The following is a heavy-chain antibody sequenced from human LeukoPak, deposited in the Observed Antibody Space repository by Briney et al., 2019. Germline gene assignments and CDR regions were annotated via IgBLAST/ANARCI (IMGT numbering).Heavy chain of an antibody. CDR1: GFTFDDYA. V-gene: IGHV3-9*01. D-gene: IGHD1-1*01. CDR2: ISWNSDRI. CDR3: AREKLERRCFDY. J-gene: IGHJ4*02. Sequence: HPGRSLRLSCAASGFTFDDYAMHWVRQAPGKGLEWVSDISWNSDRIDYAESVKGRFTISRDSAKSSLYLQMNSLRAEDTALYYCAREKLERRCFDYWGQGTLVTVSS.